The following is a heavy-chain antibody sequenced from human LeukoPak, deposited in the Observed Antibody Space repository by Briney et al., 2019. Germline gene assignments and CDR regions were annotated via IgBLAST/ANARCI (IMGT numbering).Heavy chain of an antibody. CDR3: AKDGAPVIDPYYMDV. D-gene: IGHD3-16*02. Sequence: GGSLRLSCAASGFTFSSYAMSWVRQAPGKGLEWVSGNGASGGITYYADSVKGRFTISRDNSKNTLYLQMNSLRAEDTAVYYCAKDGAPVIDPYYMDVWGKGITVTVSS. V-gene: IGHV3-23*01. CDR1: GFTFSSYA. J-gene: IGHJ6*03. CDR2: NGASGGIT.